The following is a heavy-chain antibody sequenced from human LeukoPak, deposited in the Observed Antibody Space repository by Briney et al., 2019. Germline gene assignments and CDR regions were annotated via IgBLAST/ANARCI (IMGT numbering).Heavy chain of an antibody. CDR2: SEWDEDK. CDR3: ARGELELPDY. D-gene: IGHD1-7*01. J-gene: IGHJ4*02. CDR1: GFSISTSGMG. V-gene: IGHV2-70*01. Sequence: ESGPTLVDPTQPLTLTCTLSGFSISTSGMGVSWMRQPPVKALEGLALSEWDEDKYYNTSLKTRLTISKDTSKTQVVLTMTNMDPVDTATYYCARGELELPDYWGQGTLVTVSS.